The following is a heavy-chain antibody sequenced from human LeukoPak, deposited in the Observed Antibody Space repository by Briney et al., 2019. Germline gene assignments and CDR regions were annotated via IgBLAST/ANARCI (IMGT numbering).Heavy chain of an antibody. CDR1: GYTFTSYG. Sequence: GASVKVSCKASGYTFTSYGISWVRRAPGQGLEWMGWISAYNGNTNYAQKLQGRVTMTTDTSTSTAYMELRSLRSDDTAVYYCARGLNYDFWSGYYKDYYYGMDVWGQGTTVTVSS. J-gene: IGHJ6*02. D-gene: IGHD3-3*01. CDR2: ISAYNGNT. V-gene: IGHV1-18*01. CDR3: ARGLNYDFWSGYYKDYYYGMDV.